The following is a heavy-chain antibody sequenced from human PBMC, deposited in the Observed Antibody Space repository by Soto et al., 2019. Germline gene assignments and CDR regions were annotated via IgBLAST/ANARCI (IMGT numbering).Heavy chain of an antibody. V-gene: IGHV4-4*07. Sequence: SETLSLTCTVSGGSISSYYWSWIRQPAGKGLEWIGRIYTSGSTNYNPSLKSRVTMSVDTSKNQFSLKLSSVTAADTAVYYGARVGKLELQGGAFDIWGQGTMVTVSS. J-gene: IGHJ3*02. D-gene: IGHD1-7*01. CDR2: IYTSGST. CDR3: ARVGKLELQGGAFDI. CDR1: GGSISSYY.